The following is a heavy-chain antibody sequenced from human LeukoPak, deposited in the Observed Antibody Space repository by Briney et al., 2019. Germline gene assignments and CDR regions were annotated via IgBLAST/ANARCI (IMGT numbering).Heavy chain of an antibody. CDR1: GGSFSGYY. V-gene: IGHV4-34*01. CDR3: ARSPPQLRRFDY. D-gene: IGHD3-10*01. Sequence: SETLSLTCAVSGGSFSGYYWSWIRQPPGKGLEWIGEINHSGSTNYNPSLKSRVTISVETSKNQFSLKLSSVTAADTAVYYCARSPPQLRRFDYWGQGTLVTVSS. CDR2: INHSGST. J-gene: IGHJ4*02.